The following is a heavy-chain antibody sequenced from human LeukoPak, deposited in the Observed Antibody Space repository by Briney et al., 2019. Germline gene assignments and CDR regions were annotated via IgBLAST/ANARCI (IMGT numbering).Heavy chain of an antibody. V-gene: IGHV4-30-2*01. D-gene: IGHD3-22*01. Sequence: PSETLSLTCAVSGGSISSGGYSWSWIRQPPGKGLEWIGYIYHSGSTYYNPSLKSRVTISVDGSKNQFSLKLSSVTAADTAVYYCARGGLGDYYDSSGRDNWFDPWGQGTLVTVSS. CDR1: GGSISSGGYS. J-gene: IGHJ5*02. CDR3: ARGGLGDYYDSSGRDNWFDP. CDR2: IYHSGST.